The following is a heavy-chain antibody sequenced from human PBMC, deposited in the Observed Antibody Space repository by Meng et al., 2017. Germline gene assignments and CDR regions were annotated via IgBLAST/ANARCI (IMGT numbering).Heavy chain of an antibody. V-gene: IGHV1-8*03. CDR2: MNPNSGNT. Sequence: RVQSGGEGEKPGASVKVSCKASGYPFTSYDINGVRQATGQGLEWMGWMNPNSGNTGYAQTFQGRVTITRNTSISTAYMELSSLRSEDTAVYYCARGYYGSGLFDPWGQGTLVTVSS. J-gene: IGHJ5*02. CDR1: GYPFTSYD. D-gene: IGHD3-10*01. CDR3: ARGYYGSGLFDP.